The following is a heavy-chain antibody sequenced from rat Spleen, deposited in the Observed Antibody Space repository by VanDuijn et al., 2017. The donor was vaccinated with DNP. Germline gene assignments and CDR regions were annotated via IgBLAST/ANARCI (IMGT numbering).Heavy chain of an antibody. CDR3: ARLSWGY. Sequence: QVQLKESGPGLVQPSQTLSLTCTVSGFSLSSNSVSWIRQPPGKGLEWMGAIWSGGTTAYNSILKSRLSTNRDTSRSQVFLTMSRLKTEHTATYYGARLSWGYWGQGGTVTVSS. CDR2: IWSGGTT. J-gene: IGHJ2*01. D-gene: IGHD4-6*01. CDR1: GFSLSSNS. V-gene: IGHV2-1*01.